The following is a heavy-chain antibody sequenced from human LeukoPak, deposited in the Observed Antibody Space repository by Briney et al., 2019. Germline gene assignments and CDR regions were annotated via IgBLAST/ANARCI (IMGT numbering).Heavy chain of an antibody. D-gene: IGHD6-13*01. CDR2: INHSGST. J-gene: IGHJ5*02. CDR3: ARPVRVIAAAGYNWFDP. CDR1: GGSFSGYY. V-gene: IGHV4-34*01. Sequence: SETLSLTCGVYGGSFSGYYWSWIRQSPGKGLEWIGEINHSGSTRYNPSLKSRVTISVDTSKNQFSLKLSSVTAADTAVYYCARPVRVIAAAGYNWFDPWGQGTLVTVSS.